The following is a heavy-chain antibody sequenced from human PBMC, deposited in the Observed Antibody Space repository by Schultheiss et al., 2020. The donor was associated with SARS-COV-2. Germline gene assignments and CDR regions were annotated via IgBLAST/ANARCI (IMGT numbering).Heavy chain of an antibody. V-gene: IGHV4-31*01. J-gene: IGHJ3*02. D-gene: IGHD3-22*01. CDR1: GGSISSGDYY. CDR2: LYYSGST. Sequence: SETLSLTCTVSGGSISSGDYYWSWIRQHPGKGLEWIGYLYYSGSTYYNPSVKSLVTISVDTSKNQFSLKLSSVTAADTAVYYCARVYDIHAFDIWGQGTMVTVSS. CDR3: ARVYDIHAFDI.